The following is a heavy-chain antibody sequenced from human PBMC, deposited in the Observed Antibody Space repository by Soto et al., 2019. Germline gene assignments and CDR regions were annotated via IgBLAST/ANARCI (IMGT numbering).Heavy chain of an antibody. Sequence: PGGSLRLSCAASGFTFSSFGMHWVRQAPGKGLEWVTLIYYDGSKIYYADSVKGRFTISRDNSKNIVYLQMNSLRTDDTAVYYCVKDRRSGEDVWGRGTTVTVSS. CDR1: GFTFSSFG. CDR3: VKDRRSGEDV. D-gene: IGHD4-17*01. V-gene: IGHV3-30*02. J-gene: IGHJ6*02. CDR2: IYYDGSKI.